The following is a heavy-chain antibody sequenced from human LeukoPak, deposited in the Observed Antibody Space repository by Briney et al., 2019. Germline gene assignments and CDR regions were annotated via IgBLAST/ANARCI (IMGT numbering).Heavy chain of an antibody. Sequence: GASVKVSCKASGYTFTSYAMNWVRQAPGQGLEWMGWINTNTGNPTYAQGFTGRFVFSLDTSVSTAYLQISSLKAEDTAVYYCARDVLSPVAGTMGVFDYWGQGTLVTVSS. J-gene: IGHJ4*02. V-gene: IGHV7-4-1*02. CDR1: GYTFTSYA. CDR2: INTNTGNP. D-gene: IGHD6-19*01. CDR3: ARDVLSPVAGTMGVFDY.